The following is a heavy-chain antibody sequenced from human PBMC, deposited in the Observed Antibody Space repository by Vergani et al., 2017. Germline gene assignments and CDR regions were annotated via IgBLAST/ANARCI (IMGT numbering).Heavy chain of an antibody. V-gene: IGHV3-15*07. CDR3: TTYPRYCCDGSCYWVRDHHYYGMDV. Sequence: EVQLVESGGGIVKPGGSLRLSCVASGFSFRNAWMNWVRRTPGKGLEWVGRIKSTFDRGTTDYAAAVKGRFTISRDDSKNTLFLQMNGLKTEDIGVYYCTTYPRYCCDGSCYWVRDHHYYGMDVWGQGTTVTVSS. D-gene: IGHD2-21*01. CDR2: IKSTFDRGTT. J-gene: IGHJ6*02. CDR1: GFSFRNAW.